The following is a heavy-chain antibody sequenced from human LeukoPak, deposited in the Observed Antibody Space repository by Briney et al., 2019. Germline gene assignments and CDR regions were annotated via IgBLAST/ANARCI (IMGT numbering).Heavy chain of an antibody. CDR2: IKQDGSEK. CDR3: ARDNGGNSGVYFDY. Sequence: PGRSLRLSCAVSGFSFEDYAMLGLREVPGKGREWGANIKQDGSEKYYVDSVKGRFTISRDNAKNSLYLQMNSLRAEDTAVYYCARDNGGNSGVYFDYWGQGTLVTVSS. CDR1: GFSFEDYA. J-gene: IGHJ4*02. V-gene: IGHV3-7*01. D-gene: IGHD4-23*01.